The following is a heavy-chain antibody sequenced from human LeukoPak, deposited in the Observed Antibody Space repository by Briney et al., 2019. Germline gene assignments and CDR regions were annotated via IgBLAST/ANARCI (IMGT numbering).Heavy chain of an antibody. CDR3: ARATPDNCSSTSCYLVDWGYYYYYMDV. V-gene: IGHV4-31*03. CDR1: GGSISSGGYY. CDR2: IYYSGST. D-gene: IGHD2-2*01. J-gene: IGHJ6*03. Sequence: PSETLSLTCTVSGGSISSGGYYWSWIRQRPGKGLEWIGYIYYSGSTYYNPSLKSRVTISVDTSKNQFSLKLSSVTAADTAVYYCARATPDNCSSTSCYLVDWGYYYYYMDVWGKGTTVTVSS.